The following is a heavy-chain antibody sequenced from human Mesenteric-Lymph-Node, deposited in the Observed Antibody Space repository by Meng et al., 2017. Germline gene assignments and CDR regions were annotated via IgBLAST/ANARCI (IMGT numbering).Heavy chain of an antibody. D-gene: IGHD3-10*01. J-gene: IGHJ5*02. CDR2: INHSGST. Sequence: SETLSLTCAVYGGSFSGYYWSWIRQPPGKGLEWIGEINHSGSTNYNPSLKSRVTISVDTSKNLFSLKLSSVTAADTAVYYCARDGGRVWFGELLDDWFDPWGQGTLVTVSS. CDR1: GGSFSGYY. V-gene: IGHV4-34*01. CDR3: ARDGGRVWFGELLDDWFDP.